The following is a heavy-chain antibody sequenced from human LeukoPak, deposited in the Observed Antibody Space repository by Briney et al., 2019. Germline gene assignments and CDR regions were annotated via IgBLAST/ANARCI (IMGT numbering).Heavy chain of an antibody. CDR3: AKSPPDVHSNYVPLLFDY. CDR2: ISGSGGST. D-gene: IGHD4-11*01. CDR1: GFTFSSYA. V-gene: IGHV3-23*01. Sequence: PGGSLRLSCAASGFTFSSYAMSWVRQAPGKGLEWVSAISGSGGSTYYADSVKGRFTISRDNSKNTLYLQMNNLRAEDTAVYYCAKSPPDVHSNYVPLLFDYWGQGTLVTVSS. J-gene: IGHJ4*02.